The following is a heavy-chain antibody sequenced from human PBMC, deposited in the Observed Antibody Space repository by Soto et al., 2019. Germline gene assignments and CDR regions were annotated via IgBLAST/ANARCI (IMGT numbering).Heavy chain of an antibody. Sequence: LRLSCATSGFTFRFYDMHWVRQAPGKGLEWVAIISRDGNNKDYGDSVKGRFTISRDNSKNTLYLQMNSLRGEDTAVYYCAKDAYTPIRTTAHDSGGLDHWGRGTLVTVS. D-gene: IGHD4-4*01. CDR2: ISRDGNNK. V-gene: IGHV3-30*18. CDR1: GFTFRFYD. J-gene: IGHJ4*02. CDR3: AKDAYTPIRTTAHDSGGLDH.